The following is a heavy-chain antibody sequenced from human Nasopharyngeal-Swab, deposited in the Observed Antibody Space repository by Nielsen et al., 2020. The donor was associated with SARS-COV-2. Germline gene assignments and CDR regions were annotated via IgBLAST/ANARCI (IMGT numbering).Heavy chain of an antibody. CDR3: ARDGIAAAGYYYYYGMDV. D-gene: IGHD6-13*01. CDR2: TYYRSKWYN. V-gene: IGHV6-1*01. Sequence: WIRQSPSRGLEWLGRTYYRSKWYNDYAVSVKSRITINPDTSKNQFSLQLNSVTPKDTAVYYCARDGIAAAGYYYYYGMDVWGQGTTVTVSS. J-gene: IGHJ6*02.